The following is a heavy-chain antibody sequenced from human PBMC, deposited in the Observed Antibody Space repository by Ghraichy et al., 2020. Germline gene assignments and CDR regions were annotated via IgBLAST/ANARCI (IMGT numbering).Heavy chain of an antibody. V-gene: IGHV1-69*13. CDR3: AGASYYYDSSGYYPGYYYYGMDV. J-gene: IGHJ6*02. Sequence: SVKVSCKASGGTFSSYAISWVRQAPGQGLEWMGGIIPIFGTANYAQKFQGRVTITADESTSTAYMELSSLRSEDTAVYYCAGASYYYDSSGYYPGYYYYGMDVWGQGTTVTVSS. CDR1: GGTFSSYA. CDR2: IIPIFGTA. D-gene: IGHD3-22*01.